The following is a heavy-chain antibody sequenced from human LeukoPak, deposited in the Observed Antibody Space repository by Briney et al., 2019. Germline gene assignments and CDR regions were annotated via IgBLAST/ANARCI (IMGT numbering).Heavy chain of an antibody. CDR1: GGTFNNSA. CDR3: ARDVHADYGSGWFDP. V-gene: IGHV1-69*05. Sequence: SVKVSCKTSGGTFNNSAISWVRQAPGQGLEWLGGIMPLFGTAGYAQKFQGRVTITKDESTRTVYLELTSLTSDDTAVYYCARDVHADYGSGWFDPWGQGTLVSVSS. J-gene: IGHJ5*02. D-gene: IGHD4-17*01. CDR2: IMPLFGTA.